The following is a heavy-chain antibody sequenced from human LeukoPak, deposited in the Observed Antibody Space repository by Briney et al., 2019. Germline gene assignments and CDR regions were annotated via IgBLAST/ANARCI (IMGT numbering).Heavy chain of an antibody. CDR2: IKGDGSHT. CDR3: VRDWDHFDFDS. CDR1: GFTFSNYW. J-gene: IGHJ5*01. Sequence: QPGGSLRLSCAASGFTFSNYWMHWVRQAAGKGLVWVSRIKGDGSHTIYADSVKGRFTISRDNAKNTLYLQMKSLRAEDTAVYYCVRDWDHFDFDSWGQGTLVTVSS. D-gene: IGHD3-9*01. V-gene: IGHV3-74*01.